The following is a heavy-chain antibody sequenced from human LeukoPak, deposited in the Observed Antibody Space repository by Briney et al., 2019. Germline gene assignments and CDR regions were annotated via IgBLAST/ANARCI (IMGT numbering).Heavy chain of an antibody. CDR2: IYYSGST. CDR3: ARDLRILDAFDI. Sequence: SETLSLTCAVSGYSISSSNWWGWIRQPPGKGLEWIGYIYYSGSTNYNPSLKSRVTMSVDTSKNQFSLKLSSVTAADTAVYYCARDLRILDAFDIWGQGTMVTVSS. D-gene: IGHD2-15*01. V-gene: IGHV4-28*03. J-gene: IGHJ3*02. CDR1: GYSISSSNW.